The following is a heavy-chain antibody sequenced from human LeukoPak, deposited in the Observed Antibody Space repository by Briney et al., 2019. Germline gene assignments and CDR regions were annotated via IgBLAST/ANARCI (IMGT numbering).Heavy chain of an antibody. V-gene: IGHV3-48*03. CDR2: ISSSGSTI. CDR3: ESMFSGGDSIRMDY. CDR1: GFTFSSYE. J-gene: IGHJ4*02. D-gene: IGHD2-21*02. Sequence: PGGSLRLSCAASGFTFSSYEMNWVRQAPGKGLEWVSYISSSGSTIYYADSVKGRFTISRDNAKNLLYLQMNSLRAEDTAVYYCESMFSGGDSIRMDYWGQGTLVTVSS.